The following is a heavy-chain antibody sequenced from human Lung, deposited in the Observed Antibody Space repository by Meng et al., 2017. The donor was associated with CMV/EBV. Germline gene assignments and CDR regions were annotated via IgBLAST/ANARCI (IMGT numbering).Heavy chain of an antibody. V-gene: IGHV3-21*01. J-gene: IGHJ6*02. CDR2: TTSESSYI. CDR1: GFTFSYYT. CDR3: ARIFEHGGELPITPLDYYGMDV. D-gene: IGHD3-10*01. Sequence: GGSLRLXXAASGFTFSYYTMNWVRQAPGKGLEWVSSTTSESSYIFYADSVKGRFTVSRDNAKNSLYLQMNSLRAEDTAVYYCARIFEHGGELPITPLDYYGMDVWGPGTXVTVAS.